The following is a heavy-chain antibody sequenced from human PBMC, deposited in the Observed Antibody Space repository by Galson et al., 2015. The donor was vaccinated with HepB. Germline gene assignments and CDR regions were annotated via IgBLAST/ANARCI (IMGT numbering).Heavy chain of an antibody. J-gene: IGHJ3*02. CDR3: ARPWLRLLFGGFDI. V-gene: IGHV3-30-3*01. CDR2: ISSDESNK. D-gene: IGHD5-12*01. Sequence: SLRLSCAASGFSFSTYAMHWVRQAPGKGLEWVAVISSDESNKSYADSVKGRFTISRDNSKNTLYLQMNSLRTEDTGFYYCARPWLRLLFGGFDIWGQGTMVTVSS. CDR1: GFSFSTYA.